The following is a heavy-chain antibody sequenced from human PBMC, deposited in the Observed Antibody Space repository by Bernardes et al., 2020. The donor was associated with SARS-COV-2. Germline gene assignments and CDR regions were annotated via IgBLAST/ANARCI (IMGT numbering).Heavy chain of an antibody. CDR2: ITSSSSYK. Sequence: GGSLRLSCAASEFTFSSYAMSWVRQAPGKGLEWVSSITSSSSYKYYADSVKGRFTISRDNAKNSLSLQMNSLRAEDTAVYYCARVDFSNLYYFDYWGQGTPVTVSS. CDR3: ARVDFSNLYYFDY. J-gene: IGHJ4*02. V-gene: IGHV3-21*01. D-gene: IGHD4-4*01. CDR1: EFTFSSYA.